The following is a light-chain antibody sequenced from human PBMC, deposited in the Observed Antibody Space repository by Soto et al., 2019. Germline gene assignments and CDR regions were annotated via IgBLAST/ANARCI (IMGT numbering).Light chain of an antibody. V-gene: IGKV3-11*01. J-gene: IGKJ5*01. CDR1: QSVSSY. Sequence: ILLTQSQATLSLSPGERATLSCRASQSVSSYLAWYQQKPGQAPRLLIYDASNRATGIPARFSGSGSGTDFTLTISRRQHEDFDTCYCKKSHRMPPTTCGQGTR. CDR2: DAS. CDR3: KKSHRMPPTT.